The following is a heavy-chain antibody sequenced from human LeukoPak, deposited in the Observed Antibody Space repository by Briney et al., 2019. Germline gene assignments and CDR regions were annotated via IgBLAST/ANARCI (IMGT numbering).Heavy chain of an antibody. CDR3: ARTLFGELSPTPYYYYGMDV. D-gene: IGHD3-10*02. CDR2: IIPIFGTA. CDR1: GGTFSSYA. J-gene: IGHJ6*04. Sequence: SVKVSCKASGGTFSSYAISWVRQAPGQGLEWMGGIIPIFGTADYAQKFQGRVTITADKSTSTAYMELSSLRSEDTAVYYCARTLFGELSPTPYYYYGMDVWGKGTTVTVSS. V-gene: IGHV1-69*06.